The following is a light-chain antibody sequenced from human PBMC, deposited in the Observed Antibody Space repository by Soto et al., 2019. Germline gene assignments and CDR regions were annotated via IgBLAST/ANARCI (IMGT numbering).Light chain of an antibody. CDR2: GAS. CDR1: QSVSSY. Sequence: EIVLTQSPATLSLSPGERATLSCWASQSVSSYLAWYRQKPGQAPRLLIYGASGRETGIPDRFSGSGAGTEFTLTISRLEPEDFAVYYCQQFGTSMWTFGQGTKVDIK. V-gene: IGKV3-20*01. J-gene: IGKJ1*01. CDR3: QQFGTSMWT.